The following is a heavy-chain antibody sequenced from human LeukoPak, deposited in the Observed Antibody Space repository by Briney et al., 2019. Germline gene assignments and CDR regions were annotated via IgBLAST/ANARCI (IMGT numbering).Heavy chain of an antibody. D-gene: IGHD4-17*01. Sequence: SETLSLTCTVSGGSISSSSYYWGWIRQPPGKGLEWIGYIYHSGSTYYNPSLKSRVTISVDRSKNQFSLKLSSVTAADTAVYYCARGAYDYGDYYWFDPWGQGTLVTVSS. V-gene: IGHV4-39*07. CDR2: IYHSGST. J-gene: IGHJ5*02. CDR1: GGSISSSSYY. CDR3: ARGAYDYGDYYWFDP.